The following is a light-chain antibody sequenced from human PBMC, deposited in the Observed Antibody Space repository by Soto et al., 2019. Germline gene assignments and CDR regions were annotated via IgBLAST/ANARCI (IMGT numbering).Light chain of an antibody. CDR3: CSYTGGTTLV. CDR2: EVS. V-gene: IGLV2-14*01. CDR1: SSDVGGYKY. J-gene: IGLJ2*01. Sequence: QSALTQPASVSVSPGQSITISCTGSSSDVGGYKYVSWYQQHPGKAPKLMIFEVSNRPSGVSNRFSGSKSGNTASLTISGLQAEDEGDYYCCSYTGGTTLVCGGGTKLTVL.